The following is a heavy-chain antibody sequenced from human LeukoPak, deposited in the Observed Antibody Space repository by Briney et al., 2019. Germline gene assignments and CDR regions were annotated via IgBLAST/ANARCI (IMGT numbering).Heavy chain of an antibody. V-gene: IGHV3-23*01. J-gene: IGHJ4*02. CDR2: VSGSGGST. CDR3: AKDVESGRSADY. D-gene: IGHD3-10*01. CDR1: GFTFSSYA. Sequence: GGSLRLSCAASGFTFSSYAMSWVRQAPGKGLEWVSAVSGSGGSTYYADSVKGRFTTSRDNSKNTLYLQMNSLRAEDTAVYYCAKDVESGRSADYWGQGTLVTVSS.